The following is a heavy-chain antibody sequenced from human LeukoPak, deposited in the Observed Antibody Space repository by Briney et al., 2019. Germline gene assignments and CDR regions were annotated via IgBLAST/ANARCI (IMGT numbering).Heavy chain of an antibody. J-gene: IGHJ6*03. D-gene: IGHD2-15*01. CDR1: GYTFTSYA. V-gene: IGHV7-4-1*02. Sequence: ASVKVSCKASGYTFTSYAMNWVRQAPGQGLEWMGWINTNIGNPTYAQGFTGRFVFSLDTSVSTAYLQISSLKAEDTAVYYCASGVVAAFPYYYYYMDVWGKGTTVTVSS. CDR3: ASGVVAAFPYYYYYMDV. CDR2: INTNIGNP.